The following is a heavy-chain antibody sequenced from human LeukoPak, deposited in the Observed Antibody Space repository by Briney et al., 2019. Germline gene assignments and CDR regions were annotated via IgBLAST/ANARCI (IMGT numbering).Heavy chain of an antibody. CDR1: GYTFTSYG. Sequence: ASVKVSCKASGYTFTSYGISWVRQAPGQGLEWMGWISAYNGNTNYAQKLQGRVTMTTGTSTSTAYMELRSLRSDDTAVYYCARDASSSSWPYYFDYWGQGTLVTVSS. CDR3: ARDASSSSWPYYFDY. D-gene: IGHD6-13*01. CDR2: ISAYNGNT. J-gene: IGHJ4*02. V-gene: IGHV1-18*01.